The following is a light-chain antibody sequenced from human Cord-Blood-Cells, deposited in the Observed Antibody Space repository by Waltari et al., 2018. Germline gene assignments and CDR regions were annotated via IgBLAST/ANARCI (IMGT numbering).Light chain of an antibody. CDR3: GAWDSRLSAVV. V-gene: IGLV1-51*01. CDR1: SSNISNNY. J-gene: IGLJ2*01. CDR2: DKD. Sequence: QSVLTQPRSVLATPGQTLTLSCSGTSSNISNNYVSWYQELPGTAPKLLIYDKDKQRSGITGRFSGSKSGTSTPLGITGLQTVDEADYYCGAWDSRLSAVVLGGGTKLTVL.